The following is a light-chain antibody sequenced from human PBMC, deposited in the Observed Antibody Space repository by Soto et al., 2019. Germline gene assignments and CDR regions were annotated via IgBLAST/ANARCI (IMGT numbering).Light chain of an antibody. Sequence: QSVLAQPPSASGTPGQRVTVSCSGSGSNLGTNYVDWFQQFPGTAPKLLIYNNDQRPSGVPDRFSGSMSGTSASLDISGLRSEDEAEYYCAAWDDSLSGRVFGGGTKLTVL. J-gene: IGLJ3*02. CDR2: NND. CDR3: AAWDDSLSGRV. CDR1: GSNLGTNY. V-gene: IGLV1-47*02.